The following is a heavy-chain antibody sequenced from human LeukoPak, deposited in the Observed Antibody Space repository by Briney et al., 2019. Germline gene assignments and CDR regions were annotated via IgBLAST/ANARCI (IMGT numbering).Heavy chain of an antibody. J-gene: IGHJ6*04. V-gene: IGHV3-48*03. CDR3: AGLGITMIGGV. CDR2: ISSSGSTI. CDR1: GFTFSSYE. D-gene: IGHD3-10*02. Sequence: PGGSLRLTCAASGFTFSSYEMNWVRQAPGKGLEWVSYISSSGSTIYYADSVKGRFTISRDNAKTSLYLQMNSLRAEDTAVYYCAGLGITMIGGVWGKGTTVTISS.